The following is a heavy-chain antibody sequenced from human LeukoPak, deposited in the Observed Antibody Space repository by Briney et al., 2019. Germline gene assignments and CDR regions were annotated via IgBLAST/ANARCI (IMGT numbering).Heavy chain of an antibody. Sequence: ASVKVSCKASGYTFTSYAMHWVRQAPGQRLEWMGWINAGNGNTKYSQKFQGRVTMTRDTSTSTVYMELSSLRSEDTAVYYCARDARREQLVLWFDPWGQGTLVTVSS. CDR2: INAGNGNT. J-gene: IGHJ5*02. V-gene: IGHV1-3*01. CDR1: GYTFTSYA. CDR3: ARDARREQLVLWFDP. D-gene: IGHD6-13*01.